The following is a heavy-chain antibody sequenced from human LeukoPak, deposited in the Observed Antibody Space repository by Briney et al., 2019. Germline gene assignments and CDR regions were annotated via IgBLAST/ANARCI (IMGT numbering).Heavy chain of an antibody. CDR1: GFTFSSYG. V-gene: IGHV3-21*01. CDR2: ISSSSSYI. D-gene: IGHD2-21*02. CDR3: ASLVVVTAENWFDP. Sequence: GGPLRLSCAASGFTFSSYGMHWVRQAPGKGLEWVSSISSSSSYIYYADSVKGRFTISRDNAKNSLYLQMNSLRAEDTAVYYCASLVVVTAENWFDPWGQGTLVTVSS. J-gene: IGHJ5*02.